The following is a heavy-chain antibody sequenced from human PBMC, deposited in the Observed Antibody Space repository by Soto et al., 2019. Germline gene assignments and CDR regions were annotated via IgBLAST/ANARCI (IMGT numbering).Heavy chain of an antibody. Sequence: QVQLVESGGGLVKPGGSLRLSCVASGFTFSDYYMSWIRQAPGRGLEWLSYINRNGRNKDYADSVRGRFTISRDNAKTSLFLEMNGLSVDDTAVYYCARRRRTDMDDIVLMHDFDFWGQGTLVTVSS. CDR1: GFTFSDYY. D-gene: IGHD2-8*01. V-gene: IGHV3-11*01. CDR3: ARRRRTDMDDIVLMHDFDF. J-gene: IGHJ4*02. CDR2: INRNGRNK.